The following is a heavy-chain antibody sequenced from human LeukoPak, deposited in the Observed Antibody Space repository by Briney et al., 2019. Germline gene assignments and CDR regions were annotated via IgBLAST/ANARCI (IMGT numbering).Heavy chain of an antibody. CDR1: GGSISSYY. J-gene: IGHJ4*02. V-gene: IGHV4-34*01. CDR3: ARGRSYYGSGSYYNSDAYFDY. D-gene: IGHD3-10*01. CDR2: INHSGST. Sequence: PSETLSLTCTVSGGSISSYYWSWIRQPPGKGLEWIGEINHSGSTNYNPSLKSRVTISVDTSKNQFSLKLSSVTAADTAVYYCARGRSYYGSGSYYNSDAYFDYWGQGTLVTVSS.